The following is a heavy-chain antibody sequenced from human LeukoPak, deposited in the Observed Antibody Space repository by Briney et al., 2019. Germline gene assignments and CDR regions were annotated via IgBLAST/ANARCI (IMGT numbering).Heavy chain of an antibody. CDR2: INPNSGGT. Sequence: GASVKVSCEASGYTFTDYYIHWVRQAPGQGLEWMGRINPNSGGTDYAQKFQGRVTMTRDTSTSTVYMELSSLRSEDTAVYYCARDRGGSYDAFDIWGQGTMVTVSS. D-gene: IGHD1-26*01. J-gene: IGHJ3*02. V-gene: IGHV1-2*02. CDR1: GYTFTDYY. CDR3: ARDRGGSYDAFDI.